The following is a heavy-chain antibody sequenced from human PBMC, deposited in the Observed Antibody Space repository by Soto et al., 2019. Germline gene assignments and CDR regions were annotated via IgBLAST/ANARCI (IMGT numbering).Heavy chain of an antibody. V-gene: IGHV4-59*01. Sequence: PSETLSLTCTVSGGSISSYYWSWIRQPPGKGLEWIGYIYYSGSTNYNPSLKSRVTISVDTSKNQFSLKLSSVTAADTAVYYCARDGRYYDYVWGSYRYFDYWGQGTLVTVSS. CDR2: IYYSGST. CDR3: ARDGRYYDYVWGSYRYFDY. D-gene: IGHD3-16*02. J-gene: IGHJ4*02. CDR1: GGSISSYY.